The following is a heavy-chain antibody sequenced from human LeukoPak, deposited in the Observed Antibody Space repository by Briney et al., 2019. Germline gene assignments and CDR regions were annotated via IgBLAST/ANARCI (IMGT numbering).Heavy chain of an antibody. CDR1: GGSISGYY. CDR3: ARGVVVPAATPSGYYYYYMDV. Sequence: SETLSLTCTVSGGSISGYYWNWIRQPPGKGLEWIGYIYYSGSTNYNPSLKSRVTISVDTSKNQFSLKLSSVTAADTAVYYCARGVVVPAATPSGYYYYYMDVWGKGTTVTVSS. V-gene: IGHV4-59*01. J-gene: IGHJ6*03. D-gene: IGHD2-2*01. CDR2: IYYSGST.